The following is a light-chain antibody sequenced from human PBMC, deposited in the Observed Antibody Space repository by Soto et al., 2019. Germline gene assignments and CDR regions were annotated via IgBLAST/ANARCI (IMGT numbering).Light chain of an antibody. CDR1: QSVSSN. CDR3: QQYNNWWT. V-gene: IGKV3-15*01. J-gene: IGKJ1*01. Sequence: EIVMTQSPATLSVSPGERATLSCRASQSVSSNLAWYQQNPGQAPRLLIYGASTRATGIPARFSGSGSGTEFTLTISSLQSEDSAVYYCQQYNNWWTFGQGTKVDIK. CDR2: GAS.